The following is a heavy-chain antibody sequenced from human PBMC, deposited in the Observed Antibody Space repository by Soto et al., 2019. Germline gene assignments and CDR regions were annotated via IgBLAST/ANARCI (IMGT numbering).Heavy chain of an antibody. Sequence: GGSLRLSCAASGFTFSSYGMHWVRQAPGKGLEWVAVISYDGSNKYYADSVKGRFTISRDNSKNTLYLQMNSLRAEDTAVYYCAKAPLSGMHHYGMDVWGQGTTVTVSS. J-gene: IGHJ6*02. CDR3: AKAPLSGMHHYGMDV. D-gene: IGHD3-10*01. CDR2: ISYDGSNK. V-gene: IGHV3-30*18. CDR1: GFTFSSYG.